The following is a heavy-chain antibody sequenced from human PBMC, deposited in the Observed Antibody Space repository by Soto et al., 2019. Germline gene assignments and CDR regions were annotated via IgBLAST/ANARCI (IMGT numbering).Heavy chain of an antibody. D-gene: IGHD5-18*01. V-gene: IGHV3-15*01. Sequence: EVQLVESGGGLVKPGGSLRLSCAASGFTFSNAWMSWVRQAPGKGLEWVGRIKSKTDGGTTDYAAPVKGRFTISRDDSKNTLYLQMNSLKTEDTAVYYCTTDPTAMAVYYYYYYGMDVWGQGTTVTVSS. CDR2: IKSKTDGGTT. CDR1: GFTFSNAW. J-gene: IGHJ6*02. CDR3: TTDPTAMAVYYYYYYGMDV.